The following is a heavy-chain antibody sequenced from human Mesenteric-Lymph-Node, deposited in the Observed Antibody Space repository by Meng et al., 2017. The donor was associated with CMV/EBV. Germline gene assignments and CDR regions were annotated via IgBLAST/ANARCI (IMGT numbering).Heavy chain of an antibody. J-gene: IGHJ6*02. V-gene: IGHV1-18*04. D-gene: IGHD3-9*01. CDR2: ISAYNGNT. CDR1: GYTFTGYY. Sequence: ASVKVSCKASGYTFTGYYMHWVRQAPGQGLEWMGWISAYNGNTNYAQKLQGRVTMTTDTSTSTAYMELRSLRSDDTAVYYCARGRYYDILTGYSGYYGMDVWGQGTTVTVSS. CDR3: ARGRYYDILTGYSGYYGMDV.